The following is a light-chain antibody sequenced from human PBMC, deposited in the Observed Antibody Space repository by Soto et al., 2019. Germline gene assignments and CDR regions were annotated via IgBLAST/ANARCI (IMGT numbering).Light chain of an antibody. CDR2: GAS. J-gene: IGKJ3*01. CDR3: QQYGSSPVT. V-gene: IGKV3-20*01. CDR1: QSVSSSY. Sequence: EIVLTQSPGTLSLSPGERATLSCRASQSVSSSYLAWYQHKPGQAPRLLIYGASSMATGIPDRFSGSGSGTDFTLTISRLEPEDFAVYYCQQYGSSPVTFGPGTKVDIK.